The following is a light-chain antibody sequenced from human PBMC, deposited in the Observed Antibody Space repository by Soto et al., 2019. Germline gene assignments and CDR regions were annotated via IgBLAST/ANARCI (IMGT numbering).Light chain of an antibody. J-gene: IGKJ5*01. V-gene: IGKV4-1*01. CDR2: WAS. CDR1: QSVLDTSNNKNY. CDR3: QQYDSVPIT. Sequence: DIVMTQTPDSLAVSLGERATINGKSSQSVLDTSNNKNYIAWYQQKSGQPPKLLIYWASTRESGVPARFSGGGSGTDFTLTISSLHAEDVAVYYCQQYDSVPITFGQATRLEIK.